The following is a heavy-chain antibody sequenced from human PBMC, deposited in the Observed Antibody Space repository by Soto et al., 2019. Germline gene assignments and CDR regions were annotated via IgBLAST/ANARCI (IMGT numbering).Heavy chain of an antibody. CDR2: ITHSGNT. V-gene: IGHV4-34*01. CDR1: GAPLSDKY. CDR3: ARGRGDIDV. J-gene: IGHJ6*02. Sequence: SESLTPSWAASGAPLSDKYFNWLRQPPGKGLEWMREITHSGNTNYNPSLRSRVTISIDTSKNPLSLNLRTVSAADTAVYYCARGRGDIDVWGQGTAGTVSS. D-gene: IGHD2-21*01.